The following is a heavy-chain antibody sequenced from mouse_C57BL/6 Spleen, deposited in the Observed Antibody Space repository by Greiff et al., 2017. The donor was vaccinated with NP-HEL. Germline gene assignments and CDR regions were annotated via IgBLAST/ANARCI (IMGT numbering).Heavy chain of an antibody. CDR1: GYTFTDYT. D-gene: IGHD2-3*01. V-gene: IGHV1-78*01. CDR3: ARSHDDGYYPFAD. CDR2: IYPSDGST. Sequence: QVQLQQSDAELVKPGASVKISCKVSGYTFTDYTIHWMKQRPEQGLEWIGYIYPSDGSTNYNEKFKGKATLTADKSSSTAYMQLNSLASEDSAVYCCARSHDDGYYPFADWGQGTLVTVSA. J-gene: IGHJ3*01.